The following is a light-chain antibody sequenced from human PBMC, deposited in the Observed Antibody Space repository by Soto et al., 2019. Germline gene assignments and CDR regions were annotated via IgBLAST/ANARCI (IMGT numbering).Light chain of an antibody. J-gene: IGLJ1*01. CDR3: CSYAGSDTNV. Sequence: QSALTQPRSVSGSPGQSVTISCTGTRSDVGGYKYVSWYQQHPGKAPKLMIYDVTKRPSGVPYRFSGSKSGNTASLTISGLQAEDEADYYCCSYAGSDTNVFGTGTKVTVL. CDR1: RSDVGGYKY. CDR2: DVT. V-gene: IGLV2-11*01.